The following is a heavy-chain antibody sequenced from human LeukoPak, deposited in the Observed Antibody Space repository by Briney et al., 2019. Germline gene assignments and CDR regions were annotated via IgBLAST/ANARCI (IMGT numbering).Heavy chain of an antibody. CDR3: ERGRSYCYGSGILFDY. D-gene: IGHD3-10*01. CDR1: GGSFSGYY. J-gene: IGHJ4*02. V-gene: IGHV4-34*01. Sequence: PSETLSLTCAVYGGSFSGYYWSWIRQPPGKGLEWVGEINHSGSTNYNPSLKRRVTISVDTSKNQFSLKLSPVTAADTAVYYCERGRSYCYGSGILFDYWGQGTLVTVSS. CDR2: INHSGST.